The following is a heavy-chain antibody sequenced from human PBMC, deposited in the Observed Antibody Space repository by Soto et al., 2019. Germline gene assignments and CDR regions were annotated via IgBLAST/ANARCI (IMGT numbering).Heavy chain of an antibody. V-gene: IGHV3-7*05. J-gene: IGHJ6*02. CDR3: AREAENYFYHYGMDV. CDR1: GFTFSSYW. Sequence: PGGSLRLSCAASGFTFSSYWMSWVRQAPGKGLEWVANIKQDGSETYYVDSVKGRFTISRDNAKISLDLQMHSLRVEDTAVYYCAREAENYFYHYGMDVWGQGTTVTVSS. CDR2: IKQDGSET.